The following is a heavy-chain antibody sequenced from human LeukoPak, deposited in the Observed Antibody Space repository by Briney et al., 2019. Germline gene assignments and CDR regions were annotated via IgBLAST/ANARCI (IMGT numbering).Heavy chain of an antibody. CDR1: GYTFTSYG. V-gene: IGHV1-18*01. CDR2: ISVYNGNT. J-gene: IGHJ4*02. Sequence: ASVKVSCKASGYTFTSYGISWVRQAPGKGLEGVEWISVYNGNTNYAQNLQGRVTMTTDTSTSTAYMELRSLRSDDTAVYYCERRGIAAAGTDDYWGQGTLVTVSS. D-gene: IGHD6-13*01. CDR3: ERRGIAAAGTDDY.